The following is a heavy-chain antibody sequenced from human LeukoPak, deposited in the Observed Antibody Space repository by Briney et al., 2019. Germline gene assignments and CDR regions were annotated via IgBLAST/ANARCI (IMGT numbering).Heavy chain of an antibody. V-gene: IGHV4-59*12. CDR1: GGSISSYY. Sequence: PSETLSLTCTVSGGSISSYYWSWIRQPPGKGLEWIGSIYYSGSTYYNPSLKSRVTISVDTSKNQFSLKLSSVTAADTAVYYCARDPIWFGELLIDYWGQGTLVTVSS. CDR2: IYYSGST. D-gene: IGHD3-10*01. J-gene: IGHJ4*02. CDR3: ARDPIWFGELLIDY.